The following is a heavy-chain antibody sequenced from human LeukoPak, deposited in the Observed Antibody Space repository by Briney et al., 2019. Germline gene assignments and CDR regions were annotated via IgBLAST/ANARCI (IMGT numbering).Heavy chain of an antibody. CDR2: IYPGDSDT. Sequence: GESLKISCKGSGYRFTDYWIGWVRQMPGKGLEWMGIIYPGDSDTRYSPSFQGQVTISADKSISTAHLQWSSLKASDTAMYYCAREPAETTPDNYYSGWKSGAQGTTVTV. J-gene: IGHJ6*02. V-gene: IGHV5-51*01. CDR1: GYRFTDYW. CDR3: AREPAETTPDNYYSGWKS. D-gene: IGHD3-22*01.